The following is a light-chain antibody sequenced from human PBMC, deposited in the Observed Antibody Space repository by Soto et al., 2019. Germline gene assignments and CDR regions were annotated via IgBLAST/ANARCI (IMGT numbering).Light chain of an antibody. Sequence: DIVMNQSPDSLAVSLGDMATINCKSSQSVLYSSNKKNYLAWYQQKPGKAPKLLIYKASTLKSGVPSRFSGSGSGTEFTLTISSLQPDDFATYYCQHYNSYSEAFGQGTKVDIK. CDR3: QHYNSYSEA. CDR1: QSVLYSSNKKNY. CDR2: KAS. J-gene: IGKJ1*01. V-gene: IGKV4-1*01.